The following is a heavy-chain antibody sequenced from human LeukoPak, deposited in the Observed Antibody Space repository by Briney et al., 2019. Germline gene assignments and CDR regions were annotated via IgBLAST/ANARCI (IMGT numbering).Heavy chain of an antibody. CDR1: GGSISSGGYY. D-gene: IGHD3-10*01. Sequence: SETLSLTCTVSGGSISSGGYYWSRIRQHPGKGLEWIGYIYYSGSTYHNPSLKSRVTISVDTSKNQFSLKLSSVTAADTAVYYCARGYGSGSYYSYWGQGTLVTVSS. CDR2: IYYSGST. J-gene: IGHJ4*02. CDR3: ARGYGSGSYYSY. V-gene: IGHV4-31*03.